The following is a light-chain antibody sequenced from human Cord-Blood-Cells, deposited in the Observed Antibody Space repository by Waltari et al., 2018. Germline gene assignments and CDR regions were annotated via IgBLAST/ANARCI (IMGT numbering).Light chain of an antibody. CDR3: QQSYSTPLT. V-gene: IGKV1-39*01. CDR1: QSISSY. J-gene: IGKJ4*01. Sequence: DIQMTRSPSSLSASVGDRVTITCRASQSISSYLNWYQQKPGKAPKLLIYAASSLQSGVPSRFSGSGSTTDFTLTISSLQPEDFATCYCQQSYSTPLTFGGGTKVEIK. CDR2: AAS.